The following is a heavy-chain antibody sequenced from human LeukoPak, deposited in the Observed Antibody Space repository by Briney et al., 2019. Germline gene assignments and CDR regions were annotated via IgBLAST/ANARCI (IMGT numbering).Heavy chain of an antibody. CDR2: IYYSGST. CDR3: ARRSYYYDSSGRDY. J-gene: IGHJ4*02. V-gene: IGHV4-39*01. Sequence: PSETLSLTCTVSGGSISSSSYYWGWLRQPPGKGLEWIGSIYYSGSTYYNPSLKSRVTISVDTSKNQFSLKLSSVTAADTAVYYCARRSYYYDSSGRDYWGQGTLVTVSS. CDR1: GGSISSSSYY. D-gene: IGHD3-22*01.